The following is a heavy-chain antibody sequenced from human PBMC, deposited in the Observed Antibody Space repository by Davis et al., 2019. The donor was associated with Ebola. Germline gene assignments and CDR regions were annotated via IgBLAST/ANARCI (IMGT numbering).Heavy chain of an antibody. CDR1: RYSFTSHG. CDR2: ISAYNGNT. D-gene: IGHD1-1*01. J-gene: IGHJ4*02. Sequence: SDKVSCKASRYSFTSHGISWVRQAPGQGLEWMGWISAYNGNTNDAQKLQGRVTMTTDTSTSTAYMELRSLRSDDTAVYYCARDLPWGLEGFDYWGQGTLVTVSS. CDR3: ARDLPWGLEGFDY. V-gene: IGHV1-18*01.